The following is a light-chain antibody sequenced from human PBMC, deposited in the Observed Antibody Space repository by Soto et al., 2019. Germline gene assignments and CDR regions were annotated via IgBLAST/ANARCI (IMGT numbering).Light chain of an antibody. CDR3: QQVYSVPYT. J-gene: IGKJ2*01. CDR1: QSVLYSSNNKNY. Sequence: DIVMTQSPDSLAVPLGERASLNCKSSQSVLYSSNNKNYLAWYQQKPGQPPKLLLYWASTRESGVPDRFSGRGSGTDFTLTISNLQAEDVAVYYCQQVYSVPYTFGQGTNLEIK. V-gene: IGKV4-1*01. CDR2: WAS.